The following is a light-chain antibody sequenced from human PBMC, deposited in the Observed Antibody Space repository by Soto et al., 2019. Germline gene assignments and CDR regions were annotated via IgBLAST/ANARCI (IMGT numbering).Light chain of an antibody. J-gene: IGKJ1*01. CDR2: GAS. CDR3: QQYGSSPPRT. Sequence: EIVMTQSPGTLSVSPGERATLSCRASQNVFSNVAWYQQRPGQPPRLLISGASTRATGVSARFSASGSGTDFTLTISRLEPEDFAVYYCQQYGSSPPRTFGQGTKVE. V-gene: IGKV3-20*01. CDR1: QNVFSN.